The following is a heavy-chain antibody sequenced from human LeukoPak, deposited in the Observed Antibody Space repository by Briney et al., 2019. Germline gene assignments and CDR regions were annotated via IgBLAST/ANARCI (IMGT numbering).Heavy chain of an antibody. D-gene: IGHD1-26*01. CDR2: INHSGST. V-gene: IGHV4-34*01. CDR3: ARGGFSGSSPRNNYYFDY. J-gene: IGHJ4*02. CDR1: GFTFSDYY. Sequence: GSLRLSCAASGFTFSDYYMSWLRQPPGKGLEWIGEINHSGSTNYNPSLKSRVTISVDTSKNQFSLKLSSVTAADTAVYYCARGGFSGSSPRNNYYFDYWGQGTLVTVSS.